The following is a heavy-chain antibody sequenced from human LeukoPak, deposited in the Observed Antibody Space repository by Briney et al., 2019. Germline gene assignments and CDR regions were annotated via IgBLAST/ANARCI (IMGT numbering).Heavy chain of an antibody. V-gene: IGHV1-24*01. J-gene: IGHJ4*02. Sequence: ASVKVSCKVSGYTLTELSMHWVRQAPGKGLEWMGGFDPEDGETIYAQKFQGRVTMTEDTSTDTAYMELSSLRSEDTAVYYCARNVAITGTCDYWGQGTLVTVSS. D-gene: IGHD2-8*02. CDR3: ARNVAITGTCDY. CDR1: GYTLTELS. CDR2: FDPEDGET.